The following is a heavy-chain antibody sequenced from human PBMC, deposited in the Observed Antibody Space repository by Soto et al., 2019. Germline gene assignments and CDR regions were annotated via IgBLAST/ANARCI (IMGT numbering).Heavy chain of an antibody. Sequence: PGGSLRLSCAASGFTFSSYAMSWVRQAPGKGLEWVSAISGSGGSTYYADSVKGRFTISRDNSKNTLYLQMNSLRAEDTAVYYCANGFLRYHLDSFHTDFDYWGQGTLVTAPQ. CDR3: ANGFLRYHLDSFHTDFDY. V-gene: IGHV3-23*01. J-gene: IGHJ4*02. D-gene: IGHD3-22*01. CDR2: ISGSGGST. CDR1: GFTFSSYA.